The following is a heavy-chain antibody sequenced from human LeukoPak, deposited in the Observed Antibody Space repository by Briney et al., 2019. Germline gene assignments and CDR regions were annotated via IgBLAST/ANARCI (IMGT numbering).Heavy chain of an antibody. J-gene: IGHJ4*02. V-gene: IGHV1-2*02. CDR1: GYTFTGYY. D-gene: IGHD1-26*01. Sequence: ASVKVSCKASGYTFTGYYMHWVRQAPGQGLEWMGWINPNSGGTNYAQKFQGRVTMTRDTSISTAYMELSRLRSDDTAVYYCARDSSGSYYSAFDYRGQGTLVTVSS. CDR3: ARDSSGSYYSAFDY. CDR2: INPNSGGT.